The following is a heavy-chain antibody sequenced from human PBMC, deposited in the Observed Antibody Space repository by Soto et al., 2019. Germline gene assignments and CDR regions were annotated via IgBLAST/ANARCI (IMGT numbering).Heavy chain of an antibody. CDR3: ASANRNYDTLSRAYYYGMDV. J-gene: IGHJ6*02. Sequence: GGSLRLSCAASGFTFSSYSMNWVRQAPGKGLEWVSSISSSSSYIYYADSVKGRFTISRDNAKNSLYLQMNSLRAEDTAVYYCASANRNYDTLSRAYYYGMDVWGQGTTVTVSS. CDR2: ISSSSSYI. CDR1: GFTFSSYS. V-gene: IGHV3-21*01. D-gene: IGHD3-9*01.